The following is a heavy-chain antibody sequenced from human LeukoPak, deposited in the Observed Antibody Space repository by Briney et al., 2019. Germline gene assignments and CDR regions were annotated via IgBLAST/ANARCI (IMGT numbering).Heavy chain of an antibody. Sequence: SETLSLTCTVSGGSISSYYWSWIRQPAGKGLEWIGRIYTSGSTNYNPSLKSRVTMSVDTSKNQFSLKLSSVTAADTAVYYCARGARRAGSGSYYKGHFDYWGQGTLVTVSS. CDR2: IYTSGST. J-gene: IGHJ4*02. V-gene: IGHV4-4*07. CDR1: GGSISSYY. D-gene: IGHD3-10*01. CDR3: ARGARRAGSGSYYKGHFDY.